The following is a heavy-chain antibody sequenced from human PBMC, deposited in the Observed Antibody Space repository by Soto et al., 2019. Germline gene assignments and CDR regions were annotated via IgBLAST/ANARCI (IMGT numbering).Heavy chain of an antibody. D-gene: IGHD3-3*01. CDR3: ARMASGFHVDP. Sequence: QVQLQQWGAGLLKPSETLSLTCAVYGGSFSGYYWSWIRQPPGKGLEWIGEINHSGSTNYNPSLRSRVTISVDTSKNQFSLKLSSVTAADTAVYYCARMASGFHVDPWGQGTLVTVSS. V-gene: IGHV4-34*01. J-gene: IGHJ5*02. CDR1: GGSFSGYY. CDR2: INHSGST.